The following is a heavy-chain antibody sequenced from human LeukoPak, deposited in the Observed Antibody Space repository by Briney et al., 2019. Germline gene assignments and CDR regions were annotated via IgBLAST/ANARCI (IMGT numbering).Heavy chain of an antibody. J-gene: IGHJ6*03. CDR2: ISGSGGST. D-gene: IGHD4-17*01. V-gene: IGHV3-23*01. CDR1: GFTFSSYA. CDR3: AGSTTLKNYYYYYYMDV. Sequence: WGSLRLSCAASGFTFSSYAISWVRQAPGKGLEWVSAISGSGGSTYYADSVKGRFTISRDNSKNTLYLQMNSLRAEDTAVYYCAGSTTLKNYYYYYYMDVWGKGTTVTVSS.